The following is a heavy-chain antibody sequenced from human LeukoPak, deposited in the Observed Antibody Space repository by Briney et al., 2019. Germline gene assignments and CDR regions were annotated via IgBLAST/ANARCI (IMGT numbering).Heavy chain of an antibody. V-gene: IGHV3-23*01. CDR3: AKDQYSGSYYGQSFDY. Sequence: GGSLRLSCAASGFTFSSYAMSWVRQAPGKGLEWVSAISGSGGSTYYAGSVKGRFTISRDNSKNTLYLQMNSLRAEDTAVYYCAKDQYSGSYYGQSFDYWGQGTLVTVSS. J-gene: IGHJ4*02. D-gene: IGHD1-26*01. CDR2: ISGSGGST. CDR1: GFTFSSYA.